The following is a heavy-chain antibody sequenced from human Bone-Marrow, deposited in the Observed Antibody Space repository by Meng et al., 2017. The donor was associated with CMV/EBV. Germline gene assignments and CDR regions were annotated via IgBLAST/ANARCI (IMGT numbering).Heavy chain of an antibody. Sequence: ASVKVSCKTSGYTFATYGISWVRQAPGQGLEWMGWISTYNANTNYAQNLQGRVTMTTDTSTTTVYMELRSLTSDDTAVYYCARGVGAFKVSHFDYWGQGTLVTVSS. CDR2: ISTYNANT. D-gene: IGHD1-26*01. CDR3: ARGVGAFKVSHFDY. V-gene: IGHV1-18*01. J-gene: IGHJ4*02. CDR1: GYTFATYG.